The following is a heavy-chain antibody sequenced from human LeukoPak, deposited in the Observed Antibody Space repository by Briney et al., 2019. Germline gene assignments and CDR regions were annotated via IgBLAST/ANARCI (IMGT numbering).Heavy chain of an antibody. CDR3: AKGGSSGYYNHFDY. CDR2: ISGSAGSA. Sequence: GGSLRLSCAASGFTFSNYAMSRVRQAPGKGLEWVSTISGSAGSAYYADSVKGRFTISRDNSKNTLYLQMNSLRAEDTAVYYCAKGGSSGYYNHFDYWGQGTLVTVSS. J-gene: IGHJ4*02. D-gene: IGHD3-22*01. CDR1: GFTFSNYA. V-gene: IGHV3-23*01.